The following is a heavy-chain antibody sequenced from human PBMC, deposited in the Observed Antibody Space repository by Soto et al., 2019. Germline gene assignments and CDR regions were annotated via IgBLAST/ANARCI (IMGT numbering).Heavy chain of an antibody. J-gene: IGHJ4*02. CDR3: ARHQPDRIAAAGTFDY. D-gene: IGHD6-13*01. CDR1: GGTFSSYT. Sequence: QVQLVQSGAEVKKPGSSVKVSCKASGGTFSSYTISWVRQAPGQGLEWMGRIIPILGIANYAQKFQGRVTITADKSTSTAYMELSSLRSEDTAVYYCARHQPDRIAAAGTFDYWGQGTLVTVSS. CDR2: IIPILGIA. V-gene: IGHV1-69*02.